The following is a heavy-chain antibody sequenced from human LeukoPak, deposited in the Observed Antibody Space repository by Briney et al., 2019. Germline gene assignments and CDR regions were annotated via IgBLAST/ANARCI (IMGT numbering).Heavy chain of an antibody. V-gene: IGHV3-30*18. J-gene: IGHJ4*02. CDR1: GFTFSSYG. CDR2: ISYDGSNK. D-gene: IGHD3-10*01. Sequence: GGSLRLSCAVSGFTFSSYGMHWVRQAPGKGGEWVAVISYDGSNKYYAESVEGRFTISRDNSQNTLSLQMNRLRPDDTALYYCTKEGYYGSGSFPDYWGQGTLVTVSS. CDR3: TKEGYYGSGSFPDY.